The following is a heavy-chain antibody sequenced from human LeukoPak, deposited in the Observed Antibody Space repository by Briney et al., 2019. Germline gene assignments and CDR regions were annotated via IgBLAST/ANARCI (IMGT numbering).Heavy chain of an antibody. J-gene: IGHJ4*02. CDR1: GGSISSGGYS. CDR2: IYYSGST. Sequence: PSQTLSLTCAVSGGSISSGGYSWSWIRQPPGKGLEWIGYIYYSGSTNYNPSLKSRVTISVDTSKNQFSLKLSSVTAADTAVYYCARSSVVVKFAYFDYWGQGTLVTVSS. D-gene: IGHD3-22*01. CDR3: ARSSVVVKFAYFDY. V-gene: IGHV4-61*08.